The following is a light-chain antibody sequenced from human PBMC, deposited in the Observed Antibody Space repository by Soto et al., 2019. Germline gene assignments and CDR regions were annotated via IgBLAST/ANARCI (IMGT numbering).Light chain of an antibody. CDR2: GAS. CDR3: QQYNNWPPDRT. J-gene: IGKJ1*01. CDR1: QSVGSN. Sequence: EIVMTQSPATLSVSPGERATLSCRASQSVGSNLAWYQQKPGQAPRLLIYGASTRATGIPARFSGSGSGTELTLTISSLQSEYFAIYFCQQYNNWPPDRTFGQGTKVEIK. V-gene: IGKV3-15*01.